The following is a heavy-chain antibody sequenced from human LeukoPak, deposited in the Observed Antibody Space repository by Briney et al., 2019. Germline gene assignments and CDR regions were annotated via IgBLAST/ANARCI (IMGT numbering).Heavy chain of an antibody. D-gene: IGHD3-10*01. CDR3: ARDSILWFGELWT. V-gene: IGHV3-21*01. CDR2: FSSSSNYI. Sequence: PGGSLRLSCGASGFSFSSYSMNWVRQAPGKGLEWVSSFSSSSNYIHYADSVKGRFTISRDNSKNTLYLQMNSLRAEDTAVYYCARDSILWFGELWTWGQGTLVTVSS. CDR1: GFSFSSYS. J-gene: IGHJ5*02.